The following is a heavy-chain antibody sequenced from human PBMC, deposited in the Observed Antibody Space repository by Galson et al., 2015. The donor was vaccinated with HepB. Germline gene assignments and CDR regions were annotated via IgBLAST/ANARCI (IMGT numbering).Heavy chain of an antibody. J-gene: IGHJ6*02. CDR1: EYTFTNYA. Sequence: SVKVSCKASEYTFTNYAMHWVRQAPGQRLEWMGWMNAANGNTKYSQKFQDRVTITRDTSANTAYMELSSLSSEDTAVYYCARDHVVVAASYYYGMDVWGQGTTVTVSS. V-gene: IGHV1-3*01. CDR3: ARDHVVVAASYYYGMDV. D-gene: IGHD2-15*01. CDR2: MNAANGNT.